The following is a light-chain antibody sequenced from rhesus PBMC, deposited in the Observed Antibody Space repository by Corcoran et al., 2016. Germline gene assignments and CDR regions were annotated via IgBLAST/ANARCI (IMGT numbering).Light chain of an antibody. CDR3: QQSIKSPYT. Sequence: DILLTQSPASLAVSAGQRATITCRASESVNFLGVNLIHWYQQRPGQPPELLSYQTSRKAPGVTPRFSGSSSGTDFNLTINPVEPDDAADYYCQQSIKSPYTFGQGTKVEIK. CDR1: ESVNFLGVNL. J-gene: IGKJ2*01. V-gene: IGKV7-13*01. CDR2: QTS.